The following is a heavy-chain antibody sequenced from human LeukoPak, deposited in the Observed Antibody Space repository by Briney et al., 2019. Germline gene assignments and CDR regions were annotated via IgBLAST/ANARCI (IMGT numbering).Heavy chain of an antibody. V-gene: IGHV1-18*01. CDR3: ARVGAGYYYGSGSLYSY. Sequence: VASVKVSCKASGYTFTSYGISWVRQAPGQGLEWMGWISAYNGNTNYAQKLQGRVTMTTDTSTSTAYMELRSLRSDDTAVYYCARVGAGYYYGSGSLYSYWGQGTLVTVSS. CDR2: ISAYNGNT. CDR1: GYTFTSYG. J-gene: IGHJ4*02. D-gene: IGHD3-10*01.